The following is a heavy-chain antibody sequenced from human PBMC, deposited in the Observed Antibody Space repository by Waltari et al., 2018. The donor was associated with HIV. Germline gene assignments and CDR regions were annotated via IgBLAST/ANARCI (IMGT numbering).Heavy chain of an antibody. CDR1: GCHVSDKY. V-gene: IGHV3-53*01. CDR2: VYLGGST. CDR3: ARALTRGLWDS. J-gene: IGHJ4*02. Sequence: VQLVESGGGLIQTGGSLRISCAASGCHVSDKYMSWVRQAPGKRPEWVSVVYLGGSTDYADSVRGRFTTSRDESKNMLYLQMNSLRAEDTAVYYCARALTRGLWDSWGQGTLVSVSS. D-gene: IGHD2-2*01.